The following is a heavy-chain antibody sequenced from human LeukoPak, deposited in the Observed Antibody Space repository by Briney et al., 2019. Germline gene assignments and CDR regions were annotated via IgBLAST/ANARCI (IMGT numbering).Heavy chain of an antibody. Sequence: GASVKVSCKASRYTFSSYDINWVRQATGQGLEWMGWMNPNSGNTGYAQNFQGRVTMTRDTSISTAYMELTSLRSEDTAVYYCARLHYWGQGTLVTVSS. CDR3: ARLHY. CDR1: RYTFSSYD. J-gene: IGHJ4*02. CDR2: MNPNSGNT. V-gene: IGHV1-8*01.